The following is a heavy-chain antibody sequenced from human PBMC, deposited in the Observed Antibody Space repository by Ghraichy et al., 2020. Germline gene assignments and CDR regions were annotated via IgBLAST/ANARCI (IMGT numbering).Heavy chain of an antibody. Sequence: SETLSLTCAVYGGSFSGYYWSWIRQPPGKGLEWIGEINHSGSTNYNPSLKSRVTISVDTSKNQFSLKLSSVTAADTAVYYCARVWWGSSYFDYWGQGTLVTVSS. CDR2: INHSGST. V-gene: IGHV4-34*01. D-gene: IGHD2-21*01. J-gene: IGHJ4*02. CDR1: GGSFSGYY. CDR3: ARVWWGSSYFDY.